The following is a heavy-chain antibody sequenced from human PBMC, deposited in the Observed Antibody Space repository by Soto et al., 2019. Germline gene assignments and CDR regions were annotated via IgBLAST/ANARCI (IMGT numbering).Heavy chain of an antibody. J-gene: IGHJ6*02. CDR1: GFTFSNYA. Sequence: EVQRLESGGGLVQPGVSLRPSCAASGFTFSNYAMTWVRQAPGKGLEGVSAISGSGGSTYYADSVKGRFTISRDNSKNTMSLQMGRVRAEEPAGYYCANPPPTLESTLYSCYGMDVWGQGTTVTVSS. CDR2: ISGSGGST. D-gene: IGHD1-1*01. CDR3: ANPPPTLESTLYSCYGMDV. V-gene: IGHV3-23*01.